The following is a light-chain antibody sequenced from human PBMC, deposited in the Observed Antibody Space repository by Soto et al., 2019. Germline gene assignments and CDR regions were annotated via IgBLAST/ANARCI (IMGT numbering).Light chain of an antibody. CDR2: GTS. CDR1: QFLSSN. Sequence: DIVLTQSPVTLSVSPGERATLSCRASQFLSSNLAWYQQKPGQAPRLVIYGTSTRATGIPARFSGSGSGTEFTLTISSLQSVDFAVYYCQQYSVWPPYTFGQGTKLEIK. CDR3: QQYSVWPPYT. V-gene: IGKV3-15*01. J-gene: IGKJ2*01.